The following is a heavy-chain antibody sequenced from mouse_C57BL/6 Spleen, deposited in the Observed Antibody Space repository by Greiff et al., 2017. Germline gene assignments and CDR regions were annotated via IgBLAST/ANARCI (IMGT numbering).Heavy chain of an antibody. J-gene: IGHJ4*01. V-gene: IGHV5-6*01. Sequence: EVLLVESGGDLVKPGGSLKLSCAASGFTFSSYGMSWVRQTPDQRLEWVATISTGGSYTYYPDSVKGRFTISRDNATNTLYLQLSSLKSEDTAMYYCAKELRGAMDYWGQGTSVTVSS. CDR3: AKELRGAMDY. D-gene: IGHD4-1*01. CDR1: GFTFSSYG. CDR2: ISTGGSYT.